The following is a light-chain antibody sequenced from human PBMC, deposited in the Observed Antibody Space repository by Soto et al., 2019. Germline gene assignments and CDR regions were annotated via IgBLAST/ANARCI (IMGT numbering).Light chain of an antibody. CDR2: KAS. V-gene: IGKV1-5*03. J-gene: IGKJ1*01. CDR3: QQYHIYSGT. Sequence: DIQLTPSPSTLSESVGDRVTITCRASQTIDSWLAWYQQRPGKPPNLLIYKASTLASGVPSRFSGSGSGTEFTLTINSLQPDDFATYYCQQYHIYSGTFGQGTKV. CDR1: QTIDSW.